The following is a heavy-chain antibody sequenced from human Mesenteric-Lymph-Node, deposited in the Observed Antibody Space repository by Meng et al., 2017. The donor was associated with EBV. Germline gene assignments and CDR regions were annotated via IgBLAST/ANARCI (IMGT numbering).Heavy chain of an antibody. D-gene: IGHD6-19*01. CDR1: GYTFTSYG. V-gene: IGHV1-18*01. CDR3: ARIAGSGWNFDY. J-gene: IGHJ4*02. Sequence: HVPRVQSGTQVKEPGASGKVSCKASGYTFTSYGISWVRQAPGQGLEWMGWISAYNGNTNYAQKLQGRVTMTTDTSTTTAYMELRSLRSDDTAVYYCARIAGSGWNFDYWGQGTLVTVSS. CDR2: ISAYNGNT.